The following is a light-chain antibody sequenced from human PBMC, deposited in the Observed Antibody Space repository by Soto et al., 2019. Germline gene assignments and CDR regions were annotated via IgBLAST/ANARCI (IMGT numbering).Light chain of an antibody. J-gene: IGKJ4*01. Sequence: DIQMTQSPSSLSASVGDRVTITCRASQGISNYLAWYQPKPGKVPKLLIYAAPTLQSGVPSRFSGSGSGTDFTLTISSLQPEDVATYYCQKYTTAPHLVTFGGGTKVEIK. V-gene: IGKV1-27*01. CDR1: QGISNY. CDR3: QKYTTAPHLVT. CDR2: AAP.